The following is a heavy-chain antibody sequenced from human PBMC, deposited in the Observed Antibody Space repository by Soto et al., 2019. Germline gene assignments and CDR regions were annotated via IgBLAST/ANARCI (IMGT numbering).Heavy chain of an antibody. D-gene: IGHD2-15*01. CDR2: IIPTFGTA. V-gene: IGHV1-69*01. CDR1: GGTFSGYA. Sequence: QLQLVQSGAEVKNPGSSVKVSGKPSGGTFSGYAISWVRQAPEKGFEWMGGIIPTFGTANYAQKFQGRVTITADECTSTAYMEVSSLRSEDTAVYYCARDCSAGSCYHNWFDPWGQGTLVTVSS. CDR3: ARDCSAGSCYHNWFDP. J-gene: IGHJ5*02.